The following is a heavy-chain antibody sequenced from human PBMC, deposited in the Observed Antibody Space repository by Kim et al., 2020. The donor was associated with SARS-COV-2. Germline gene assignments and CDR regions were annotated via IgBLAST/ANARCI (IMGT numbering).Heavy chain of an antibody. D-gene: IGHD5-18*01. J-gene: IGHJ2*01. CDR2: IYYSGST. CDR1: GGSISSYY. CDR3: ARHEVATAYWYFDL. V-gene: IGHV4-59*08. Sequence: SETLSLTCTVSGGSISSYYWSWIRQPPGKGLEWIGYIYYSGSTNYNPSLKSRVTISVDTSKNQFSLKLSSVTAADTAVYYCARHEVATAYWYFDLWGRGTLVTVSS.